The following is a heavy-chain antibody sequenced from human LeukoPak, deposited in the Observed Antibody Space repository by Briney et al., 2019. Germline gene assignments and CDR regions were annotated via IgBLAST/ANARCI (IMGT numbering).Heavy chain of an antibody. V-gene: IGHV3-20*04. Sequence: GGSLRLSCAASGFTFDDYGMSWIRQAPGKGLEWVCGINCNGGSTGYADSVKGRFTISRDNANNSLYLQMNSLRGEDTALYYCAGGLWRGYYAIYWGAFDIWGQGTMVTVSS. CDR3: AGGLWRGYYAIYWGAFDI. D-gene: IGHD3-3*01. CDR2: INCNGGST. J-gene: IGHJ3*02. CDR1: GFTFDDYG.